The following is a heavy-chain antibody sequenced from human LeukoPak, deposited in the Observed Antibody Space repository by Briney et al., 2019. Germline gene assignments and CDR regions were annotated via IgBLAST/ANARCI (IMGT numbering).Heavy chain of an antibody. D-gene: IGHD6-19*01. CDR1: GFTFNNYG. J-gene: IGHJ4*02. CDR3: AKVVAGRYQDY. Sequence: GGSLRLSCAASGFTFNNYGMHWVRQAPGKGLEWVAVISYDGSKKYSADSVRGRFTISRDNSKSTLYLQMNGLRVEDTAVYYCAKVVAGRYQDYWGQGTLVSVSS. CDR2: ISYDGSKK. V-gene: IGHV3-30*18.